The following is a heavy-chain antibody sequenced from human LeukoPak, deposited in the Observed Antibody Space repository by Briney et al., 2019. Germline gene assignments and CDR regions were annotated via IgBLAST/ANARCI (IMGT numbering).Heavy chain of an antibody. CDR1: GGSISSYY. D-gene: IGHD3-10*01. CDR2: IYTSGST. CDR3: ARDQYYYGSGKIFDY. V-gene: IGHV4-4*07. Sequence: PSETLSLTCTVSGGSISSYYWSWIRQPAGKGLEWIGRIYTSGSTNYNPSLKSRVTMSVDTSKNQFSLKLSSVTAADTAVYYCARDQYYYGSGKIFDYWGQGTLVTVSS. J-gene: IGHJ4*02.